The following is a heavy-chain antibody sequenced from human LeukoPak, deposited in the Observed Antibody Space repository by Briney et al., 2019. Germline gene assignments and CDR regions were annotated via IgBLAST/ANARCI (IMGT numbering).Heavy chain of an antibody. Sequence: ASVKVSCKASGYTFSGSYMHWVRQAPGQGLERMGWINPDTGGTNYAQKFQGRVTMTRDTSISTAYMELSRLKSDDTAVYYCARGHDRTADYWGQGTLVTVSS. CDR2: INPDTGGT. CDR1: GYTFSGSY. D-gene: IGHD3-22*01. V-gene: IGHV1-2*02. CDR3: ARGHDRTADY. J-gene: IGHJ4*02.